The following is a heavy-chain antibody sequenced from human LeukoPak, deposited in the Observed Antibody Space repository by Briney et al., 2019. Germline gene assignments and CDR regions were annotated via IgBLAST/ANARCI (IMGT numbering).Heavy chain of an antibody. CDR2: INSDGSIT. CDR1: GFTFSSYW. D-gene: IGHD1-26*01. Sequence: PGGSLRLSCAASGFTFSSYWMHWVRQAPGKGLAWVSRINSDGSITSYADSVKGRFTISRDNAKNTLYLQMNSLRAEDTAVYYCARGTGYSVFDMWGQGTMVTVSS. J-gene: IGHJ3*02. CDR3: ARGTGYSVFDM. V-gene: IGHV3-74*01.